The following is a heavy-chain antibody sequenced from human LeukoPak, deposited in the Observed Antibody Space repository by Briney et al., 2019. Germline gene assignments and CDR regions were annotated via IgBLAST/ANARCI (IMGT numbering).Heavy chain of an antibody. V-gene: IGHV3-48*03. CDR3: ARDASLAGDRVEY. D-gene: IGHD3-16*01. CDR2: ISSTGSAI. Sequence: GVPLRLSCAPCGFPHSRYEMRGVRQVPGKGVVWVSFISSTGSAIFYADSVKGRFTISRDNAKNSVYLQMNSLRAEDTGVYYCARDASLAGDRVEYWGQGTLVTVSS. CDR1: GFPHSRYE. J-gene: IGHJ4*02.